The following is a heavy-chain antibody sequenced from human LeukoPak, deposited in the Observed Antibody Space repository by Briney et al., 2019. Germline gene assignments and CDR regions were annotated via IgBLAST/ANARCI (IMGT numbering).Heavy chain of an antibody. CDR2: INPSGGST. Sequence: GASVKVSCKASGYTFTGYYMHWVRQAPGQGLEWMGIINPSGGSTSYAQKFQGRVTMTRDTSTSTVYMELSSLRSEDTAVYYCARAIWELYTFDYWGQGTLVTVSS. CDR1: GYTFTGYY. D-gene: IGHD1-26*01. J-gene: IGHJ4*02. V-gene: IGHV1-46*01. CDR3: ARAIWELYTFDY.